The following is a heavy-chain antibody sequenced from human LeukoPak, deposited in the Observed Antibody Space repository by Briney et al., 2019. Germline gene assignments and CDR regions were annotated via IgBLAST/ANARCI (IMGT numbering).Heavy chain of an antibody. CDR3: ARLAAVPG. CDR1: GYTFTGYY. Sequence: ASVMVSCKASGYTFTGYYLHWVRQAPGQGLEWMGWIHPASGGTNYAQKFQGRVTMTRDTSVSTAYMELSSLRSDDTAVYYCARLAAVPGWGQGTLVIVSS. J-gene: IGHJ1*01. V-gene: IGHV1-2*02. CDR2: IHPASGGT. D-gene: IGHD6-19*01.